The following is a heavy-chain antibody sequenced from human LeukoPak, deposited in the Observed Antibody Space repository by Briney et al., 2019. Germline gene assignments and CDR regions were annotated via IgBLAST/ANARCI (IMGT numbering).Heavy chain of an antibody. D-gene: IGHD3-10*01. CDR3: AKDGSGYYGPYYYYYYMDV. CDR1: GFTFSSYW. Sequence: GGSLRLSCAASGFTFSSYWMSWVRQAAGKGLEWVANIKQDGSEKYYVDSVKGRFTISRDNSKNTLYLQMNSLRAEDTAVYYCAKDGSGYYGPYYYYYYMDVWGKRTTVTISS. V-gene: IGHV3-7*03. CDR2: IKQDGSEK. J-gene: IGHJ6*03.